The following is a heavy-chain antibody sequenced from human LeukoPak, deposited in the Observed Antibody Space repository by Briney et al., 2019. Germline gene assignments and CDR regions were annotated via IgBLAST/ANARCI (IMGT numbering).Heavy chain of an antibody. CDR1: GGTFSSYA. CDR3: ARARTTVVTVNAFDI. J-gene: IGHJ3*02. CDR2: IIPIFGTA. Sequence: SVKVSCKASGGTFSSYAISWARQAPGQGLEWMGGIIPIFGTANYAQKFQGRVTITADESTSTAYMELSSLRSEDTAVYYCARARTTVVTVNAFDIWGQGTMVTVSS. D-gene: IGHD4-23*01. V-gene: IGHV1-69*13.